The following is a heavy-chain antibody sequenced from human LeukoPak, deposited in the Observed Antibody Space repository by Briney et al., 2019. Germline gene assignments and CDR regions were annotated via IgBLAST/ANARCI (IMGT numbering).Heavy chain of an antibody. J-gene: IGHJ5*02. Sequence: SETLSLTCAVYGGSFSGYYWSWIRQPPGKGLEWIGETNHSGSTNYNPSLKSRITISVDTSKNQFSLKLSSVTAADTAVYYCAREFLGGVIVSNWFGPWGQGTLVTVSS. CDR3: AREFLGGVIVSNWFGP. CDR1: GGSFSGYY. CDR2: TNHSGST. V-gene: IGHV4-34*01. D-gene: IGHD3-16*02.